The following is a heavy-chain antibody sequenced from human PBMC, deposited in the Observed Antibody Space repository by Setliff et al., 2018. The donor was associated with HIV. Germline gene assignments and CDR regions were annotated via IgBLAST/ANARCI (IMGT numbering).Heavy chain of an antibody. J-gene: IGHJ4*02. D-gene: IGHD2-2*03. CDR2: VNWHGTV. CDR1: GFTFDDYG. Sequence: GGSLRLSCSASGFTFDDYGMSWVRQAPGKGLEWVSGVNWHGTVYSADSVRGRFTISRDNAKDSLFLQMNSLRAEDTAVYYCAARDPKVGFCSTTTCPIYWGQGTLVTVSS. CDR3: AARDPKVGFCSTTTCPIY. V-gene: IGHV3-20*04.